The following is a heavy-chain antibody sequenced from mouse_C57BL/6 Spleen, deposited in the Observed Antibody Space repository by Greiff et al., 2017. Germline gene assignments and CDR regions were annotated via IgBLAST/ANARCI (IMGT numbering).Heavy chain of an antibody. D-gene: IGHD1-1*01. V-gene: IGHV1-59*01. J-gene: IGHJ4*01. CDR2: IDPSDSYT. Sequence: QVQLQQPGAELVRPGTSVQLSCKASGYTFPSYWMHWVKQRPGQGLEWIGVIDPSDSYTNYNQKFKGKATLTVDTSSSTAYMQLSSLTSEDSAVYYSARDYGVVAGAMDYWGQGTSVTVSS. CDR3: ARDYGVVAGAMDY. CDR1: GYTFPSYW.